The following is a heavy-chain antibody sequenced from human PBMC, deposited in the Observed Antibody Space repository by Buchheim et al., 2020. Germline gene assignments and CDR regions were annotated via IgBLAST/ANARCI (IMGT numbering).Heavy chain of an antibody. CDR2: INPSGGST. V-gene: IGHV1-46*01. D-gene: IGHD2-21*02. J-gene: IGHJ6*02. Sequence: QVQLVQSGAEVKKPGASVKVSCKASGYTFTSYYMHWVRQAPGQGLEWMGIINPSGGSTSYAQKFQGRVTMTRDLSTRPVYMELSSLRSEDTAVYYCARATLPDDYYYGMDVWGQGTT. CDR1: GYTFTSYY. CDR3: ARATLPDDYYYGMDV.